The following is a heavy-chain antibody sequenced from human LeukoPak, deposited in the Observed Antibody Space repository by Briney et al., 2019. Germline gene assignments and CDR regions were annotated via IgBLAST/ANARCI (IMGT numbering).Heavy chain of an antibody. D-gene: IGHD3-22*01. V-gene: IGHV4-34*01. CDR1: GGSFSGYY. CDR3: ARGRYYYDSSGTFDI. J-gene: IGHJ3*02. Sequence: SETLSLTCAVYGGSFSGYYWSWIRQPPGKGLEWIGEINHSGSTNYNPSLKSRVTISVDTSKNQFSLKLSSVTAADTAVYYCARGRYYYDSSGTFDIWGQGTMVTVSS. CDR2: INHSGST.